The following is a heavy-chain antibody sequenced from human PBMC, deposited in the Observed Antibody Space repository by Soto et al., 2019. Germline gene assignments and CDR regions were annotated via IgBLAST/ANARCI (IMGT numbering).Heavy chain of an antibody. V-gene: IGHV3-23*01. CDR3: ANVDTAMVGHFDY. D-gene: IGHD5-18*01. Sequence: GGSLRLSCAASGFTFTTYAMSWVRQPPGRGLEWVAAISGSGRSTYYADSVKGRFTISRDNSKNTLYLQMNSLRAEDTAIYYCANVDTAMVGHFDYWGQGTLVTVSS. CDR2: ISGSGRST. J-gene: IGHJ4*02. CDR1: GFTFTTYA.